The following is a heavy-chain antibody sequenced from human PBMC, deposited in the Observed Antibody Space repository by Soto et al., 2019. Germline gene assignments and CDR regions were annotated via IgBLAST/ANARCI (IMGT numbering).Heavy chain of an antibody. V-gene: IGHV1-2*04. J-gene: IGHJ3*02. D-gene: IGHD1-20*01. CDR3: ARDFLTASMAFDI. Sequence: GASVKVSCKASGYTFTGYYMHWVRQAPGQGLEWMGWINPNSGGTNYAQKFQGWVTMTRDTSISTAYMELSRLRSDDTAVYYCARDFLTASMAFDIWGQGTMVTVSS. CDR1: GYTFTGYY. CDR2: INPNSGGT.